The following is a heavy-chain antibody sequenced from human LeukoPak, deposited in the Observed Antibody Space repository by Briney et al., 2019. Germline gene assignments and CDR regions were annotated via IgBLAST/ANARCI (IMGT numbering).Heavy chain of an antibody. CDR3: ARDICDILTGYSPGYFDY. V-gene: IGHV1-69*05. J-gene: IGHJ4*02. Sequence: GASVKVSCKASGGTFSSYAISWVRQAPGQGLEWMGRIIPIFGTANYAQKFQGRVTITTDESTSTAYMELSSLRSEDTAVYYYARDICDILTGYSPGYFDYWGQGTLVTVSS. CDR2: IIPIFGTA. D-gene: IGHD3-9*01. CDR1: GGTFSSYA.